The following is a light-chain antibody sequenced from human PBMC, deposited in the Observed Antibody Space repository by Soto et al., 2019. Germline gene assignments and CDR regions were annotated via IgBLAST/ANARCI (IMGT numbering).Light chain of an antibody. CDR3: QSYDSSLSGWV. V-gene: IGLV1-40*01. J-gene: IGLJ3*02. Sequence: QSVLTQPPSVSGAPGQRVTISCTGSSSNIGARDDVHWYQQFPGTAPKLLICANSNRPSGVPDRFSGSKSGTSASLAITGLQAEDEADYYCQSYDSSLSGWVFGGGTKVTVL. CDR1: SSNIGARDD. CDR2: ANS.